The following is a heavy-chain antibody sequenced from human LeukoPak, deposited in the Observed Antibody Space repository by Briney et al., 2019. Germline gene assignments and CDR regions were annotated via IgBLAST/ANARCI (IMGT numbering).Heavy chain of an antibody. CDR3: AIPDPYYYDSSGYYPFDY. V-gene: IGHV1-2*02. CDR1: GYTFTGYY. J-gene: IGHJ4*02. Sequence: APVKVSCKASGYTFTGYYMHWVRQAPGQGLEWMGWINPNSGGTDYAQKFQGRVTMTRDTSISTAYMELSRLRSDDTAVYYCAIPDPYYYDSSGYYPFDYWGQGTLVTVSS. CDR2: INPNSGGT. D-gene: IGHD3-22*01.